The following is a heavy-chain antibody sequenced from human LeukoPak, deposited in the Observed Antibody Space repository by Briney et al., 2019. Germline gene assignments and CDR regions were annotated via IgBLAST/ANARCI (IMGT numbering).Heavy chain of an antibody. V-gene: IGHV3-74*01. D-gene: IGHD2-8*01. J-gene: IGHJ4*02. CDR1: GFTFSSYW. CDR3: ASLSVYSNFDS. CDR2: INSDGSST. Sequence: PGGSLRLSCAASGFTFSSYWMHWVRQAPGEGLVWVSRINSDGSSTSYADSVKGRFTISRDNAKNTLYLQMNSLRAEDTAVYYCASLSVYSNFDSWGQGTLVTVSS.